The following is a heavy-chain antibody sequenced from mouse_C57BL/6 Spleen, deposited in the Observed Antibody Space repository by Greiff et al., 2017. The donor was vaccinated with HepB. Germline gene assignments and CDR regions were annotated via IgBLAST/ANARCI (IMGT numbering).Heavy chain of an antibody. CDR2: ISSGSSTI. CDR1: GFTFSDYG. J-gene: IGHJ3*01. Sequence: EVKLVESGGGLVKPGGSLKLSCAASGFTFSDYGMHWVRQAPEKGLEWVAYISSGSSTIYYADTVKGRFTISRDNAKNTLFLQMTSLRSEDTAMYYCARRSFGEFAYWGQGTLVTVSA. V-gene: IGHV5-17*01. CDR3: ARRSFGEFAY.